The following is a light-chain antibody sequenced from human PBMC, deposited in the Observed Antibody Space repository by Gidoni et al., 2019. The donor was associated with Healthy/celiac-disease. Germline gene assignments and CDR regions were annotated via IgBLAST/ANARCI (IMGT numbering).Light chain of an antibody. J-gene: IGLJ3*02. CDR3: SSYTSSSTPWV. V-gene: IGLV2-14*01. Sequence: QSALTQPASVSASPGQSITISCTGTSSDVGGYNYVSWYQQHPGKAPKLMIYEVSNRPSGVSNRFSGSKSGNTASLTISGLQAEDEADYCSSYTSSSTPWVFGGGTKLTVL. CDR1: SSDVGGYNY. CDR2: EVS.